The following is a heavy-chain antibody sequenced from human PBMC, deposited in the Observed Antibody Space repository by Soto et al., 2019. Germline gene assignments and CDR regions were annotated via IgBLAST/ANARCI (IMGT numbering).Heavy chain of an antibody. V-gene: IGHV3-53*04. J-gene: IGHJ6*02. CDR2: IYSGGST. CDR3: ARDQNRGKGMVRGVYYYYGMDV. D-gene: IGHD3-10*01. CDR1: GFTVSSNY. Sequence: PGGSLRLSCAASGFTVSSNYMSWVRQAQEKGLEWVSVIYSGGSTYYADSVKGRFTISRHNSKNTLHLQMNSLRAEDTAVYYCARDQNRGKGMVRGVYYYYGMDVWVQGTTVTVSS.